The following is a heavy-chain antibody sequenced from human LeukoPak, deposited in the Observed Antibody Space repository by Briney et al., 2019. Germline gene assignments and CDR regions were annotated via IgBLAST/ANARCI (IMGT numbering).Heavy chain of an antibody. J-gene: IGHJ4*02. Sequence: SETLSLTCAVYGGSFSGYYWSWIRQPPGEGLEWSGEINHSGSTNYNPSLKSRVTISVDTSKNQFSLKLSSVTAADTAVYYCARQPPAATFFYFDYWGQGTLVTVSS. CDR1: GGSFSGYY. CDR3: ARQPPAATFFYFDY. V-gene: IGHV4-34*01. D-gene: IGHD2-2*01. CDR2: INHSGST.